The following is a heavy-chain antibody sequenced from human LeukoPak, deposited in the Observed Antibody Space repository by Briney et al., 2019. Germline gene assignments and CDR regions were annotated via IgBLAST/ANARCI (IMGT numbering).Heavy chain of an antibody. V-gene: IGHV4-39*07. Sequence: SETLSLTCTVSGGSISSSSYYWGWIRQPPGKGLEWIGSIYYSGSTYYNPSLKSRVIISVDTSKNQFSLELSSVTAADTAVYYCARVRCSGGSCYHDYWGQGTLVTVSS. CDR1: GGSISSSSYY. CDR3: ARVRCSGGSCYHDY. CDR2: IYYSGST. D-gene: IGHD2-15*01. J-gene: IGHJ4*02.